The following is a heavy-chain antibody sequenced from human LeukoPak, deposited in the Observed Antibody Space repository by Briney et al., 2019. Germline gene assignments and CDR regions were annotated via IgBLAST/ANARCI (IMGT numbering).Heavy chain of an antibody. V-gene: IGHV4-39*01. CDR3: AIQPLNSGSYFDY. CDR1: GGSISSSSYY. CDR2: IYYSGST. J-gene: IGHJ4*02. D-gene: IGHD1-26*01. Sequence: SETLSLTCTVSGGSISSSSYYWGWIRQPPGKGLEWIGSIYYSGSTYYNPSLKSRVTISVDTSKNQFSLKLSSVTAADTAVYYCAIQPLNSGSYFDYWCQGTLVTVSS.